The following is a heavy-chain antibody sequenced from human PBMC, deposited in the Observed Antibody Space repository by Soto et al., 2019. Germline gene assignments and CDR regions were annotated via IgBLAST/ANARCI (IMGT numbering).Heavy chain of an antibody. CDR1: GYTFTSYA. V-gene: IGHV1-3*01. CDR3: ARDPWNYVSGWFDP. Sequence: GASVKVSCKASGYTFTSYAMHWVRQAPGQRLEWMGWINAGNGNTKYSQKFQGRVTITRDTSASTAYMELSSLRSEDTAVYYCARDPWNYVSGWFDPWGQGTLVTSPQ. D-gene: IGHD1-7*01. J-gene: IGHJ5*02. CDR2: INAGNGNT.